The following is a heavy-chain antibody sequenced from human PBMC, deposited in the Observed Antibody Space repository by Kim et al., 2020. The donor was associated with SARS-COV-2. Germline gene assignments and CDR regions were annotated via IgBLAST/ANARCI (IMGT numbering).Heavy chain of an antibody. CDR1: GGSFSGYY. V-gene: IGHV4-34*01. Sequence: SETLSLTCAVYGGSFSGYYWSWIRQPPGKGLEWIGEINHSGSTNYNPSLKSRVTISVDTSKNQFSLKLSSVTAADTAVYYCARGPVSSSIWGRDYYYGMDVWGQGTTVTVSS. CDR3: ARGPVSSSIWGRDYYYGMDV. J-gene: IGHJ6*02. CDR2: INHSGST. D-gene: IGHD6-13*01.